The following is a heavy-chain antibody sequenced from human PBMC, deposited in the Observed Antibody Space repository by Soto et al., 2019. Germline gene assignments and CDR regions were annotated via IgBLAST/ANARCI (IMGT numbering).Heavy chain of an antibody. CDR2: IYYSGST. J-gene: IGHJ5*02. Sequence: SETLSLTCTVSVGSISSSSYYWCWIRQPPGKGLEWIGSIYYSGSTYYNPSLKSRVTISVDTSKNQFSLKLSSVTAADTALYYCARRSPGGGSGSYGRWFDPWGQGTLVTVSS. D-gene: IGHD3-10*01. V-gene: IGHV4-39*01. CDR3: ARRSPGGGSGSYGRWFDP. CDR1: VGSISSSSYY.